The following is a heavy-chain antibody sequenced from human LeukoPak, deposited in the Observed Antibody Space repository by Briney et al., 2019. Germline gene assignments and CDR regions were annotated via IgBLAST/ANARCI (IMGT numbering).Heavy chain of an antibody. CDR3: AQKGGADT. D-gene: IGHD2-15*01. CDR2: ISSSSSNII. Sequence: GGSLRLSCVASGFTFSGFGMNWVRQAPGKGLEWVSYISSSSSNIIHYADSVKGRFTISRDNAKNSLYLHMNSLRDEDTAVYYCAQKGGADTWGQGTLVTVSS. J-gene: IGHJ5*02. V-gene: IGHV3-48*02. CDR1: GFTFSGFG.